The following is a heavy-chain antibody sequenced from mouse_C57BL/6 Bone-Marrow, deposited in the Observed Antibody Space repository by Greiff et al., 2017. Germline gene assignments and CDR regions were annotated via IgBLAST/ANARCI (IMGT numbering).Heavy chain of an antibody. CDR1: GYTFTSYW. Sequence: QVQLQQPGAELVKPGASVKLSCKASGYTFTSYWLHWVKQRPGQGLEWIGMIHPNSGSTNYNEKFKSKATLTVDKSSSTAYMQLSSLTSEDSAVYYCAREDYDYLDYWGQGTTLTVSS. CDR2: IHPNSGST. CDR3: AREDYDYLDY. V-gene: IGHV1-64*01. D-gene: IGHD2-4*01. J-gene: IGHJ2*01.